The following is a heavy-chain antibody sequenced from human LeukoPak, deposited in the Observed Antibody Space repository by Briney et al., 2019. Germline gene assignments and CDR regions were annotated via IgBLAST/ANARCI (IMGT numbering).Heavy chain of an antibody. CDR1: GFTFSSYE. Sequence: GGSLRLSCAASGFTFSSYEMNWVRQVPGKGLEWLSYISSSGRAIYYADSVKGRFTISRDNANNSLYLQMHSLRAEDTAVYYCARDPTLAAAGTGFGYWGQGTLVTVSS. CDR3: ARDPTLAAAGTGFGY. V-gene: IGHV3-48*03. J-gene: IGHJ4*02. CDR2: ISSSGRAI. D-gene: IGHD6-13*01.